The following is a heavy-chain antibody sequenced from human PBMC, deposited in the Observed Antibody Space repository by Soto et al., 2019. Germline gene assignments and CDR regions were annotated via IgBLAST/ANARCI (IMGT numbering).Heavy chain of an antibody. CDR2: IGYSGAT. J-gene: IGHJ5*02. Sequence: QVHLQESGPGLVRPSQTLSLTCTVSGGSITSGGSFWSWIRQHPGKRPEWIAFIGYSGATSYNPSLASRVTISADTYKSQFSLNLRSVTAADTAVYYCARGGASSKWFAPWGQGTLVTVS. CDR1: GGSITSGGSF. D-gene: IGHD2-15*01. V-gene: IGHV4-31*03. CDR3: ARGGASSKWFAP.